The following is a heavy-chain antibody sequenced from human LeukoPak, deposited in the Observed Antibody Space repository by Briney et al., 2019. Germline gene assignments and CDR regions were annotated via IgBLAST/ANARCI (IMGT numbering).Heavy chain of an antibody. Sequence: AGGSLTLSCAASGFTFSSYGLHWVRQAPGKGLEWVAFIRYDGNNKYYADSVKGRFTISRDNSNNRLYLQMNSLRPEDTAVYYCASPRVGATYFDYWGQGTLVTVSS. J-gene: IGHJ4*02. CDR2: IRYDGNNK. D-gene: IGHD1-26*01. CDR3: ASPRVGATYFDY. V-gene: IGHV3-30*02. CDR1: GFTFSSYG.